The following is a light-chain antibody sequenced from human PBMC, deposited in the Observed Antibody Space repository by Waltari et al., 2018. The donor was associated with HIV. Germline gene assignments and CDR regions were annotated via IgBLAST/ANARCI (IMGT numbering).Light chain of an antibody. CDR3: AAWDDTLSGRV. CDR1: TPTLRRNT. CDR2: RDN. V-gene: IGLV1-47*01. Sequence: QSVLTQPPSASATPGQRVTISCSGRTPTLRRNTVYWYMQLPRGTPHLCIYRDNHRPSGTPDRFSASKSGTSASLAISGLRSEDEGHYYCAAWDDTLSGRVFGGGTKVTVL. J-gene: IGLJ3*02.